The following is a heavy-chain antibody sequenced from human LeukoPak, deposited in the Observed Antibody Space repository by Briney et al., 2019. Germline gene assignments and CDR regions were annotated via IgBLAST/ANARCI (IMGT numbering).Heavy chain of an antibody. CDR3: ARVSHSSWYFDY. Sequence: GGSLRLSCAASGFTFSSYSMNWVRQAPGKGLEWVSSISSSSSYIYYADSVKGRLTISRDNAKNSLYLQMNSLRAEDTAVYYCARVSHSSWYFDYWGQGTLVTVSS. D-gene: IGHD6-13*01. CDR1: GFTFSSYS. V-gene: IGHV3-21*01. CDR2: ISSSSSYI. J-gene: IGHJ4*02.